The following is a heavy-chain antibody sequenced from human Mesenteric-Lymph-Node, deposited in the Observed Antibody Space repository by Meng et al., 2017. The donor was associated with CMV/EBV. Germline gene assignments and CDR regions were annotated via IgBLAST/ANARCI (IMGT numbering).Heavy chain of an antibody. D-gene: IGHD4-11*01. V-gene: IGHV4-61*01. CDR3: ARGAFLGVTRRVWYFDL. CDR1: GGSVSSDNYY. CDR2: IYYSGST. Sequence: SETLSLTCTVSGGSVSSDNYYWTWIRQPPGKGLDWIGYIYYSGSTNYNPSLKSRVTISVDTSKNQFSLKLSSVTAADTAVYYCARGAFLGVTRRVWYFDLWGRGTLVTVSS. J-gene: IGHJ2*01.